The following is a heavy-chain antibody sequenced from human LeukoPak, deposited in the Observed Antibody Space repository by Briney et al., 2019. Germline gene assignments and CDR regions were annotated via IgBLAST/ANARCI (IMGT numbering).Heavy chain of an antibody. CDR2: ISSSGSTI. V-gene: IGHV3-11*01. Sequence: GRSLRLSCAASGFTFSDYYMSWIRRAPGKGLEWVSYISSSGSTIYYADSVKGRFTISRDNAKNSLYLQMNSLRAEDTAVYYCARDRSSSVVAAAGTSGYWGQGTLVTVSS. CDR3: ARDRSSSVVAAAGTSGY. J-gene: IGHJ4*02. D-gene: IGHD6-13*01. CDR1: GFTFSDYY.